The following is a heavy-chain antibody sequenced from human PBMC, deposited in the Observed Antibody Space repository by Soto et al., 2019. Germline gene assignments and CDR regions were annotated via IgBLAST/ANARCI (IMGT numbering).Heavy chain of an antibody. CDR2: ISWDGGST. V-gene: IGHV3-43*01. CDR3: AKDPLTYDSSGYFDY. CDR1: WFPFDDYT. D-gene: IGHD3-22*01. J-gene: IGHJ4*02. Sequence: AGGALRLSCAAPWFPFDDYTIHWVRQAPGKGLEWVSLISWDGGSTYYADSVKGRFTISRDNSKNSLYLQMNSLRTEDTALYYFAKDPLTYDSSGYFDYWGQGTLVTVSS.